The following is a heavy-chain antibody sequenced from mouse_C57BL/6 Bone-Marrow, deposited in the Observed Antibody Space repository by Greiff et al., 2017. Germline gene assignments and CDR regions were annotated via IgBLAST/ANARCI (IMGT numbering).Heavy chain of an antibody. CDR1: GYTFTSYW. D-gene: IGHD1-1*01. CDR3: ARWITTVVATGFDY. J-gene: IGHJ2*01. Sequence: VKLQESGAELVRPGTSVKLSCKASGYTFTSYWMHWVKQRPGQGLEWIGVIDPSDSYTNYNQKFKGKATLTVDTSSSTAYMQLSSLTSEDSAVYYCARWITTVVATGFDYWGQGTTLTVSS. CDR2: IDPSDSYT. V-gene: IGHV1-59*01.